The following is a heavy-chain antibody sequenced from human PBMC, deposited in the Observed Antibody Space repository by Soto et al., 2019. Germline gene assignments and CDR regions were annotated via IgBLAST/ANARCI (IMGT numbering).Heavy chain of an antibody. J-gene: IGHJ4*02. Sequence: EVQQLESGGGLVQPGGSLRLSCAASGFTFSSYARSWVRQAPGKGLEWVSAISGSGGSTYYADSVKGRFTISRDNSKNTLYLQMNSLRAEDTAVYYCAKVGEDIVVVVAATDYRGQGTLVTVSS. CDR3: AKVGEDIVVVVAATDY. CDR1: GFTFSSYA. CDR2: ISGSGGST. D-gene: IGHD2-15*01. V-gene: IGHV3-23*01.